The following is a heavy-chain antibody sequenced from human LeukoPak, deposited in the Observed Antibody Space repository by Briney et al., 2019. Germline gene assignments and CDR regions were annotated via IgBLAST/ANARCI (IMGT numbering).Heavy chain of an antibody. J-gene: IGHJ5*02. Sequence: SETLSLTCTVSGGSISSYYWSWIQQPPGKGLEWIGYIYYSGSTNYNPSLKSRVTISVDTSKNQFSLKLSSVTAADTAAYYCARSAAGPNWFDPWGQGTLVTVSS. CDR1: GGSISSYY. D-gene: IGHD6-13*01. CDR2: IYYSGST. V-gene: IGHV4-59*01. CDR3: ARSAAGPNWFDP.